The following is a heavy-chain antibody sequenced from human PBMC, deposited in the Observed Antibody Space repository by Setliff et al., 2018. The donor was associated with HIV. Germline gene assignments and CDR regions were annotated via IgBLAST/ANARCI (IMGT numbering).Heavy chain of an antibody. D-gene: IGHD3-3*01. V-gene: IGHV4-39*07. Sequence: KPSETLSLTCTVSGGSISSSSYYWGWIRQPPGKGLEWIGSSYYSGSTNYNPSLKSRVTISVDTAKNQFSLKLSSVTAADTAVYYCARLRGSYDFSNWFDPWGQGTQVTVSS. J-gene: IGHJ5*02. CDR1: GGSISSSSYY. CDR3: ARLRGSYDFSNWFDP. CDR2: SYYSGST.